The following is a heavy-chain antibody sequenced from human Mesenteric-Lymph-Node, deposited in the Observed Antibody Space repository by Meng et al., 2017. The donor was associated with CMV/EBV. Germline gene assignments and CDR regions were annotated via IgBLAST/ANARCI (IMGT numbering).Heavy chain of an antibody. CDR1: GFILSSYA. CDR3: AKPHGNYDFWSGTSHGFDP. V-gene: IGHV3-30-3*02. CDR2: ISYDDAFK. J-gene: IGHJ5*02. Sequence: GESLKISCAASGFILSSYAMHWVRQAPGKGPEWVAVISYDDAFKYYSDSVKGRFTISRDNPNHMVYLQMNSLRAEDTAVYYCAKPHGNYDFWSGTSHGFDPWGQGTLVTVSS. D-gene: IGHD3-3*01.